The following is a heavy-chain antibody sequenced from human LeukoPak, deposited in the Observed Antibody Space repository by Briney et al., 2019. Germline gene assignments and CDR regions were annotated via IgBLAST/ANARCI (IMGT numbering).Heavy chain of an antibody. CDR1: GFTFSSFA. D-gene: IGHD1-26*01. CDR2: IRGSGSST. Sequence: GGSLRLSCAASGFTFSSFAMSWVRQFQGKGLKWVSTIRGSGSSTYYADSVKGRFTISRDNSKNTLYLQMNSLRAEDTAVYYCAKTMGAIDHDYWGQGTLVTVSS. CDR3: AKTMGAIDHDY. J-gene: IGHJ4*02. V-gene: IGHV3-23*01.